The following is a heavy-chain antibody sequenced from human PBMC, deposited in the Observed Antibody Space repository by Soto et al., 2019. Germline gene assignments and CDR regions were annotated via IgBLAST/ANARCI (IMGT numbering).Heavy chain of an antibody. D-gene: IGHD3-10*01. V-gene: IGHV4-61*01. Sequence: SETLSLTCTVSGASVSSGSYYWSWIRQPPGKGLEWIGYIYYSGSTNSNPSLKSRVTILVDTSKNQFSLKLSSVTAADTAVYYCARVGPNSLWSWSGFDYWGQGTLVTVSS. CDR2: IYYSGST. J-gene: IGHJ4*02. CDR3: ARVGPNSLWSWSGFDY. CDR1: GASVSSGSYY.